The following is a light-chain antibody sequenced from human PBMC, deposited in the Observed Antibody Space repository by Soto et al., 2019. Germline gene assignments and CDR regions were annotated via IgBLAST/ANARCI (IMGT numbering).Light chain of an antibody. Sequence: EIVMTQSPATLSVSPGERATLSCRASQSVSSTLAWYQQKPGQAPRLRIYGASTRATGIPARFSGSESGTEFTLTISSRQSKDLAVYYCQQYNNGPPWTYGQGTKVEIK. V-gene: IGKV3-15*01. CDR1: QSVSST. CDR3: QQYNNGPPWT. J-gene: IGKJ1*01. CDR2: GAS.